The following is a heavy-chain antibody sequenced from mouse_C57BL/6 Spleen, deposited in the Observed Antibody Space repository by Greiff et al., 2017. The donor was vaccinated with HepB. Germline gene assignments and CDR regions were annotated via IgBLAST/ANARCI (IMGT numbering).Heavy chain of an antibody. V-gene: IGHV1-9*01. D-gene: IGHD1-1*01. CDR2: ILPGSGST. Sequence: QVQLQQSGAELMKPGASVKLSCKATGYTFTGYWIEWVKQRPGHGLEWIGEILPGSGSTNYNEKFKCKATFTADTSSNTAYMQLSSLTTEDSAIYYCARTSYYYGSSLFAYWGQGTLVTVSA. CDR3: ARTSYYYGSSLFAY. CDR1: GYTFTGYW. J-gene: IGHJ3*01.